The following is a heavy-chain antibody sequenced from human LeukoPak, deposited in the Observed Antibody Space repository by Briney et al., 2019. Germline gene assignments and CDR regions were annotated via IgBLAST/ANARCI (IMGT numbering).Heavy chain of an antibody. J-gene: IGHJ3*02. Sequence: ASVKVSCKASGGTFSSYAISWVRQAPGQGLEWMGGIIPIFGTANYAQKFQGRVTITTDESTSTAYMELSSLRSVDTAVYYCAGPRYCSSTSCHSADAFDIWGQGTMVTVSS. V-gene: IGHV1-69*05. CDR3: AGPRYCSSTSCHSADAFDI. CDR2: IIPIFGTA. CDR1: GGTFSSYA. D-gene: IGHD2-2*01.